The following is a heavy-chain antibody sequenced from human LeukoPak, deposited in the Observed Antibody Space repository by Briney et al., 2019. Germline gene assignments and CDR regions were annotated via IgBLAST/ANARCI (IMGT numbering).Heavy chain of an antibody. CDR1: GGSISSSSYY. CDR2: IYYSGST. CDR3: ARRKGAFDI. V-gene: IGHV4-39*01. Sequence: SETLSLTCTVSGGSISSSSYYWGWIRQPPGKGLEWIGSIYYSGSTYYNPSLKSRVTISVDTSKNQFSLKLSSVTAADTAVYYCARRKGAFDIWGQGTMVTVSS. J-gene: IGHJ3*02.